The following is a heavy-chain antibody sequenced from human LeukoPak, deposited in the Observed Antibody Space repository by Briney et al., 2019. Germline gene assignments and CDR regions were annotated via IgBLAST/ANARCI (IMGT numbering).Heavy chain of an antibody. J-gene: IGHJ4*02. CDR3: AKSGGYSGYEDFDY. D-gene: IGHD5-12*01. Sequence: GGSLRLSCAASGFTVSSNYMSWVRQAPGKGLEWVSAISGSGGSTYYADSVKGRFTISRDNSKNTLYLQMNSLRAEDTAVYYCAKSGGYSGYEDFDYWGQGTLVTVSS. CDR2: ISGSGGST. CDR1: GFTVSSNY. V-gene: IGHV3-23*01.